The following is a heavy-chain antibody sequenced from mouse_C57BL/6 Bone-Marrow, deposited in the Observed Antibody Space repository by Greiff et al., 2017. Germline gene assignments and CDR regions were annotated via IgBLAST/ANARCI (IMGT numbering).Heavy chain of an antibody. CDR1: GYTFTSYW. J-gene: IGHJ2*01. CDR2: INPSSGYT. Sequence: VQLQQPGAELAKPGASVKLSCKASGYTFTSYWMPWVKQRPGQGLEWIGYINPSSGYTKYNQKFKDKATLTADTSSSTAYMQLSSLTYEDSAVYYCAKSPVGITTVVARGFDVWGKGTTLTVSS. V-gene: IGHV1-7*01. D-gene: IGHD1-1*01. CDR3: AKSPVGITTVVARGFDV.